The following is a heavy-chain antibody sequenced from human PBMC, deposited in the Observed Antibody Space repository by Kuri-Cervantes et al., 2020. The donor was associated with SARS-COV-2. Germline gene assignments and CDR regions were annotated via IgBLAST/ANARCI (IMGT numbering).Heavy chain of an antibody. V-gene: IGHV3-48*02. Sequence: LTCAASGFTFSSYSMNWVRQAPGKGLEWISYISSSSSTIYYADSVKGRFTISRDNAKNSLYLQMNSLRDEDTAVYYCARGYCSNTSCPHYYYYGMDVWGQGTTVTVSS. CDR2: ISSSSSTI. CDR3: ARGYCSNTSCPHYYYYGMDV. CDR1: GFTFSSYS. J-gene: IGHJ6*02. D-gene: IGHD2-2*01.